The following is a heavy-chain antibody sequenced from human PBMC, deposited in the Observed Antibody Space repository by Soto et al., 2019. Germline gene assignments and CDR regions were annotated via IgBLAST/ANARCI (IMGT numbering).Heavy chain of an antibody. Sequence: RKISCKASGDISTIYWIGWVRQMPGKGLEWMGIIHPSDSDTTYSPSFQGRVTISADESISTAYLQWSSLKASDTAMYYCATYYNYAMDVWGQGTTVTVSS. J-gene: IGHJ6*02. CDR2: IHPSDSDT. V-gene: IGHV5-51*01. CDR1: GDISTIYW. CDR3: ATYYNYAMDV.